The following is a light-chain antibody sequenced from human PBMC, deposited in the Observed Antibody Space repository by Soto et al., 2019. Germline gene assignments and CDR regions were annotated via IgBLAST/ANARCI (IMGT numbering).Light chain of an antibody. CDR3: TSYAGSNTFVV. Sequence: QSALTQPPSASGSPGQSVAISCTGTSSDVGGYNYASWYQQHPGKAPKLMIYEVTKRPSGVPDRFSGSKSGNTASLTVSGLQAEDEADYYCTSYAGSNTFVVYGGGTKVTVL. CDR2: EVT. CDR1: SSDVGGYNY. V-gene: IGLV2-8*01. J-gene: IGLJ3*02.